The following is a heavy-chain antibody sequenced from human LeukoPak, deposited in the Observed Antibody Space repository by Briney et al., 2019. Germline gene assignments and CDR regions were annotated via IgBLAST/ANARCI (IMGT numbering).Heavy chain of an antibody. CDR3: ARDNDEGAFDI. J-gene: IGHJ3*02. CDR2: ISSNGGST. V-gene: IGHV3-64*01. D-gene: IGHD3-16*01. CDR1: GFTFSSYA. Sequence: GGSLRLSCAASGFTFSSYALHWVRQAPGKGLEYVSAISSNGGSTYYANSVKGRFTISRDNSKNTLYLQMGSLRAEDMAVYYCARDNDEGAFDIWGQGTMVTVSS.